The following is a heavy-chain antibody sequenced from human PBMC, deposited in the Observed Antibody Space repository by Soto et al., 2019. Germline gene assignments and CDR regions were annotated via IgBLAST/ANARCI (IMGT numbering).Heavy chain of an antibody. J-gene: IGHJ5*02. V-gene: IGHV4-39*01. D-gene: IGHD3-22*01. CDR3: ARDFFDSSDYTTNWFDP. Sequence: PSETLSLTCSVSGDSISNSRFYWAWIRQAPGEGLDWIGSIYHTGNAYYNPSLKSRVTISVDTSKNQFSLKLTSVTAADAALYYCARDFFDSSDYTTNWFDPWGQGTLVTVSS. CDR1: GDSISNSRFY. CDR2: IYHTGNA.